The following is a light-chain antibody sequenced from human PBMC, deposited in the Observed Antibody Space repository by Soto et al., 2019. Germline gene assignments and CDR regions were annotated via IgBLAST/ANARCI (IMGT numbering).Light chain of an antibody. V-gene: IGKV3D-15*01. CDR3: QQYNNWPGWT. CDR1: QSVSRD. Sequence: EIVLTQSPGTLSLSPGERATLSCRASQSVSRDFLAWYQQKPGQSPRLLMFAPSSRATGVPDRFTGSGSGTEFTLTIISLQSEDLAVYHCQQYNNWPGWTFGQGTKVEIK. J-gene: IGKJ1*01. CDR2: APS.